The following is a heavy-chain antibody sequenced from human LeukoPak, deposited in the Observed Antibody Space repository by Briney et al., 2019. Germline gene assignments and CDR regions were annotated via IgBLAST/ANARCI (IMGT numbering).Heavy chain of an antibody. J-gene: IGHJ4*02. Sequence: SQTPSLTCTVSGGSISSGSYYWSWIRQPAGKGLEWIGRIYTSGSTNYNPSLKSRVTISVDTSKNQFSLKLGSVTAADTAVYYCARGRYYYGSGNYFDYWGQGTLVTVSS. D-gene: IGHD3-10*01. CDR2: IYTSGST. CDR3: ARGRYYYGSGNYFDY. V-gene: IGHV4-61*02. CDR1: GGSISSGSYY.